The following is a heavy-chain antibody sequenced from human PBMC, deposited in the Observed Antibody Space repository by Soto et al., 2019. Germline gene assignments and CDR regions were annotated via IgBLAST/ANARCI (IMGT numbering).Heavy chain of an antibody. Sequence: QVQLVQSGAEVKKPGSSVKVSCKASGGTFSTYIISWVRQAPGQGLEWMGRIIPILGIANYAQKFQGRVTITADKSTSRAYMERSSLRSEDTAVYYCAGRLDGDYGDFEYWGQGTLVTVSS. CDR3: AGRLDGDYGDFEY. V-gene: IGHV1-69*02. CDR2: IIPILGIA. D-gene: IGHD4-17*01. J-gene: IGHJ4*02. CDR1: GGTFSTYI.